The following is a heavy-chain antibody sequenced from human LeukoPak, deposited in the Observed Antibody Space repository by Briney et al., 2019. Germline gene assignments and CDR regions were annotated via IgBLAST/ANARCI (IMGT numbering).Heavy chain of an antibody. CDR2: INWNGGST. V-gene: IGHV3-20*04. D-gene: IGHD3-3*01. CDR1: GFTFSSYW. Sequence: PGXSLRLSCAAPGFTFSSYWMSWVRQAPGKGLEWVSGINWNGGSTVYADSVKGRFTISRDNAKNSLYLQMNSLRAEDTALYYCARGRWYTIFGVVTYFDYWGQGTLVTVSS. CDR3: ARGRWYTIFGVVTYFDY. J-gene: IGHJ4*02.